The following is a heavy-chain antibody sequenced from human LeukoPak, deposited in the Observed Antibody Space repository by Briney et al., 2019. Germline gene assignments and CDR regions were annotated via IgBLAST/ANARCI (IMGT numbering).Heavy chain of an antibody. Sequence: SQTLSLTCTVSGGSISSGGYYWSWIRQHPGKGLEWIGYIYYSGSTYYNPSLKSRVTISVDTSKNQFSLKLSSVTAADTAVYYCARGAPDDYGDYHYADYWGQGTLVIVSS. CDR2: IYYSGST. CDR3: ARGAPDDYGDYHYADY. J-gene: IGHJ4*02. V-gene: IGHV4-31*03. D-gene: IGHD4-17*01. CDR1: GGSISSGGYY.